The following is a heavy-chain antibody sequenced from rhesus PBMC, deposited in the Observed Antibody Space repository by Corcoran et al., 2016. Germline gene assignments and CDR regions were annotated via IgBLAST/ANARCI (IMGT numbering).Heavy chain of an antibody. CDR1: GGSISSSY. CDR3: VREIDSGYPFDY. Sequence: QLQLQESGPGLVKPSETLSVTCAVSGGSISSSYWSWIRQAPGKGLEWIGYIYGRGSSTNYTPSLKSRVTLSVDTSKNQFSLKLSSVTAADTAVYYCVREIDSGYPFDYWGQGVLVTVSS. D-gene: IGHD3-28*01. V-gene: IGHV4-169*02. CDR2: IYGRGSST. J-gene: IGHJ4*01.